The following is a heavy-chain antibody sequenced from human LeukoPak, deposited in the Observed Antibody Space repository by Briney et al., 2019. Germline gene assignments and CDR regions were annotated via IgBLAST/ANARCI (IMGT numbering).Heavy chain of an antibody. CDR1: GGSISSGGYY. Sequence: SETLSLTCTVSGGSISSGGYYWSWIRQHPGKGLEWIGYIYYSGSTYYNPSLKSRVTISVDTSKNQFSLKLSSVTAADTAFYYCARATVPNGETFDIWGQGTMVTVSS. CDR3: ARATVPNGETFDI. CDR2: IYYSGST. V-gene: IGHV4-31*03. J-gene: IGHJ3*02. D-gene: IGHD4-17*01.